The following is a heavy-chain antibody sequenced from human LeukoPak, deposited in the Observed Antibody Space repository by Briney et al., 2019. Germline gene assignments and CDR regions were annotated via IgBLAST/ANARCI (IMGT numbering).Heavy chain of an antibody. D-gene: IGHD3-10*01. J-gene: IGHJ4*02. CDR1: GGSISSGGYS. CDR3: ARGLAGSGRGY. Sequence: RPSQTLSLTCAVSGGSISSGGYSWSWIRQPPVKGLEWIGYIYYSGSTYYNPSLKSRVTISLDTSKNQFSLKLSSVTAADTAVYYCARGLAGSGRGYWGQGTLVTVSS. V-gene: IGHV4-30-4*07. CDR2: IYYSGST.